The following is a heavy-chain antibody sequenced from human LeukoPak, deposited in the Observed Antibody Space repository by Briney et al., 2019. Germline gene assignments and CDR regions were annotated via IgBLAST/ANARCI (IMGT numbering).Heavy chain of an antibody. Sequence: PGGSLRLSCAASGFTVSSNYMSWVRQAPGKGLEWVSVIYSGGSTYYADSVKGRFTISRDNSKNTLYLQMNSLRAEDTAVYYCARGSGRLLWFGELLFNYWGQGTLVTVSS. D-gene: IGHD3-10*01. CDR3: ARGSGRLLWFGELLFNY. J-gene: IGHJ4*02. CDR1: GFTVSSNY. V-gene: IGHV3-53*01. CDR2: IYSGGST.